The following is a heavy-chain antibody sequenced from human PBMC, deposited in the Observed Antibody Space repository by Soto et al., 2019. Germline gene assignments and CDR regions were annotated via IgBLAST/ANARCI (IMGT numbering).Heavy chain of an antibody. Sequence: QLQLQESGPGLVKPSETLSLTCTVSGGSISSSSYYWGWIRQPPGKGLEWIGSIYYSGSTYYNPSLKSRVTISVDTSKNQFSLKLSSVTAADTAVYYCARHLRWFGELSHDYWGQGTLVTVSS. V-gene: IGHV4-39*01. CDR3: ARHLRWFGELSHDY. D-gene: IGHD3-10*01. J-gene: IGHJ4*02. CDR2: IYYSGST. CDR1: GGSISSSSYY.